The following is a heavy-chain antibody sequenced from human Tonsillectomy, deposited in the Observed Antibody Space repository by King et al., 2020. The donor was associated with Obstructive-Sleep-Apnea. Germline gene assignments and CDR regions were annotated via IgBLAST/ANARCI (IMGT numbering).Heavy chain of an antibody. J-gene: IGHJ2*01. CDR2: IRYDGSNK. CDR3: ASRDYCTSTTCYDGIAHWYFDL. CDR1: GFTFSSYD. Sequence: VQLVESGGGVVQPGGSLRLSCAASGFTFSSYDMHWVRQAPGKGLEWGAFIRYDGSNKYYADSLTGRFTISRDNSKNTLYLHMNSLRADDTAVYYCASRDYCTSTTCYDGIAHWYFDLWGRGTLVTVSS. D-gene: IGHD2-2*01. V-gene: IGHV3-30*02.